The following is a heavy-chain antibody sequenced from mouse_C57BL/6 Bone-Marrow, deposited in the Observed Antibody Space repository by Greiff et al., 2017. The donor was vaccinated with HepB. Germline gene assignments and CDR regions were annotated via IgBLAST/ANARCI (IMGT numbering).Heavy chain of an antibody. CDR1: GYTFTTYP. CDR2: FHPYNDDT. J-gene: IGHJ2*01. V-gene: IGHV1-47*01. D-gene: IGHD2-2*01. CDR3: ARGSTMVTTGYYFDY. Sequence: LQESGAELVKPGASVKMSCKASGYTFTTYPIEWMKQNHGKSLEWIGNFHPYNDDTKYNEKFKGKATLTVEKSSSTVYLELSRLTSDDSAVYYCARGSTMVTTGYYFDYWGQGTTLTVSS.